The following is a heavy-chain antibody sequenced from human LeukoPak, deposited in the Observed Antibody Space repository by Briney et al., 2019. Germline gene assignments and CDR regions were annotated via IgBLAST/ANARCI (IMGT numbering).Heavy chain of an antibody. CDR3: ASSAGALIDC. CDR1: GFTFSNYD. D-gene: IGHD6-19*01. Sequence: GGSLRLSCAASGFTFSNYDMHWVRQAPGKGLEWVAVIWFDGSNKFYADSVKGRFTFSRDNSKNTLYLQMNSLRAEDTAAYYCASSAGALIDCWGQGTLVIVSS. V-gene: IGHV3-33*01. J-gene: IGHJ4*02. CDR2: IWFDGSNK.